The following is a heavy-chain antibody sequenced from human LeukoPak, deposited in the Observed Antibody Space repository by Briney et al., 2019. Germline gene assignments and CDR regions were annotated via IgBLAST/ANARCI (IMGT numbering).Heavy chain of an antibody. J-gene: IGHJ4*02. D-gene: IGHD3-22*01. Sequence: PSETLSLTCTVSGGSISSYYWSWIRQSPGKGLEWIAYIHNSGSTNYNPSLKSRVTISVDTSKNQFSLKLSSVTAADTAVYYCARGFYDSSGHSSPFDYWGQGTLVTVSS. CDR3: ARGFYDSSGHSSPFDY. V-gene: IGHV4-59*01. CDR1: GGSISSYY. CDR2: IHNSGST.